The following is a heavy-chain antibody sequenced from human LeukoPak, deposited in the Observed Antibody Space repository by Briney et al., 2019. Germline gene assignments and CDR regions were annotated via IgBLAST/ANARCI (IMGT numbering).Heavy chain of an antibody. CDR1: GYTFASYD. D-gene: IGHD3-22*01. V-gene: IGHV1-8*01. CDR2: MNPNSGNT. Sequence: ASVKLCCKASGYTFASYDINWVRQATGQGLEWLGWMNPNSGNTGYAQKFEGRVTLTRNDSISTAYSELMSPRPEDTRVYYCARGVFDYYDSSGYYGEDYWGQGTLVTVSS. J-gene: IGHJ4*02. CDR3: ARGVFDYYDSSGYYGEDY.